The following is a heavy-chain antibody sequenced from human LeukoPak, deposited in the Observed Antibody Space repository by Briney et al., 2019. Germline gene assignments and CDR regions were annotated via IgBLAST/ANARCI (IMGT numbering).Heavy chain of an antibody. D-gene: IGHD3-10*01. V-gene: IGHV4-4*07. CDR1: GGSISSYY. Sequence: SETLSLTCTVSGGSISSYYWSWIRQPAGKGLEWIGRIYTSGSTNYNPSLKSRVTMSVDTSKNQFSLKLSSVTAADTAVYYCARSYGSGSYSYYMDVWGKGTTVTISS. CDR2: IYTSGST. CDR3: ARSYGSGSYSYYMDV. J-gene: IGHJ6*03.